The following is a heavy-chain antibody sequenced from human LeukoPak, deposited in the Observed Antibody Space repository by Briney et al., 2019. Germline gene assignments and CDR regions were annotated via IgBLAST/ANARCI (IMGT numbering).Heavy chain of an antibody. CDR1: GFTFSSYS. V-gene: IGHV3-21*01. J-gene: IGHJ6*03. CDR3: AREPAGVLYSSSSSYMDV. CDR2: ISSSSSYI. D-gene: IGHD6-13*01. Sequence: PGGSLRLSCAASGFTFSSYSMNWVRQAPGKGLEWVSSISSSSSYIYYADSVKGLFTISRDNAKNSLYLQMNSLRAEDTAVYYCAREPAGVLYSSSSSYMDVWGKGTTVTVSS.